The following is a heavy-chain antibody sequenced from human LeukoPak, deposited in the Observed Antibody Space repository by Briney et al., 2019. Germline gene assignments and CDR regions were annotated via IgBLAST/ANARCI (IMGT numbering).Heavy chain of an antibody. CDR1: GYTLTSYG. J-gene: IGHJ3*02. D-gene: IGHD6-13*01. CDR3: ARDHSSSWYYGAFDI. V-gene: IGHV1-18*01. CDR2: ISAYNGNT. Sequence: GSVEVSCKASGYTLTSYGISWVRQAPGQGLEWMGWISAYNGNTNDAQKLQGRVTMTTDTSTSTAYMELRSLRSDDTAVYYCARDHSSSWYYGAFDIWGQGTMVTVSS.